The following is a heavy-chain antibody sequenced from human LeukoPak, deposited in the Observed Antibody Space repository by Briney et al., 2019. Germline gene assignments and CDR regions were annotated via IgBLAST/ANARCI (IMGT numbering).Heavy chain of an antibody. CDR2: ISPSGGST. CDR3: ARGGAGYAFDY. Sequence: GGSLRLSCTGSGFTFSRYTMNWVRQAPGQGLEWVSSISPSGGSTWNTDSVKGRFTISRDSSENTLYLQMHSLRAEDTAVYYCARGGAGYAFDYWGQGTLVTVSS. V-gene: IGHV3-21*01. J-gene: IGHJ4*02. CDR1: GFTFSRYT. D-gene: IGHD5-12*01.